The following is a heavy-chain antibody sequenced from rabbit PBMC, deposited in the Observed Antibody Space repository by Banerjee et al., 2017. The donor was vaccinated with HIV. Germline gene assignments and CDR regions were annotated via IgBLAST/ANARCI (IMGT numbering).Heavy chain of an antibody. CDR1: GFTLSSYW. CDR3: ARDLAGVIGWNFGL. J-gene: IGHJ3*01. CDR2: IGAGSSGTT. Sequence: QEQLEESGGDLVKPEGSLTLTCTASGFTLSSYWMWWVRQAPGKGLEWIACIGAGSSGTTYYASWAKGRLTISKTSWTTVTLQMTSLTAADTATYFCARDLAGVIGWNFGLWGQGALVTVS. V-gene: IGHV1S45*01. D-gene: IGHD4-1*01.